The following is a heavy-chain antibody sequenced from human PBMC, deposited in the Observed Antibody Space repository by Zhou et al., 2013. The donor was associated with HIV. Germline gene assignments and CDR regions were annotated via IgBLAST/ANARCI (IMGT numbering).Heavy chain of an antibody. CDR2: IDPSGGKS. V-gene: IGHV1-46*01. CDR3: ARGGAYCGGDCYSAYLDS. Sequence: QVQLVQSGAEVKKSRASVKISCRTSGYTFTHYYLHWMRQAPGQGPEWMGIIDPSGGKSSYAQKFQGRVTMTRDTSTSIVYMEMSSLRSEDTAVYYCARGGAYCGGDCYSAYLDSWGQGTLVTVSS. J-gene: IGHJ4*02. CDR1: GYTFTHYY. D-gene: IGHD2-21*01.